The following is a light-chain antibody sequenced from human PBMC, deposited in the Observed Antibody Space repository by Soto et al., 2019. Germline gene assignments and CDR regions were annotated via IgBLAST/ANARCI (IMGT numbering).Light chain of an antibody. V-gene: IGLV1-40*01. CDR3: QSYDSSLSGYV. CDR2: GNS. Sequence: QLVLTQPPSVSGATGRRVTISCTGCSSNIGAGYDVHWYQQLPGTAPKLLIYGNSNRPSGVPDRFSGSKSGTSASLAITGLQAEDEAHYYCQSYDSSLSGYVFGTGTKLTV. CDR1: SSNIGAGYD. J-gene: IGLJ1*01.